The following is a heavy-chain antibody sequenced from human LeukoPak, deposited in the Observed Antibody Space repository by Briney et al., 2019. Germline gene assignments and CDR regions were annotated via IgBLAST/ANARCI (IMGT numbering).Heavy chain of an antibody. CDR3: ARGRGAYYYGSGSPSGY. CDR1: GGSISSGSNY. Sequence: SETLSLTCTVSGGSISSGSNYWSWLRQPAGKGLEWIGRIYTSGSTNYNPSLKSRVTISVDTSKNQFSLKLSSVTAADTAVYYCARGRGAYYYGSGSPSGYWGQGTLVTVSS. D-gene: IGHD3-10*01. J-gene: IGHJ4*02. CDR2: IYTSGST. V-gene: IGHV4-61*02.